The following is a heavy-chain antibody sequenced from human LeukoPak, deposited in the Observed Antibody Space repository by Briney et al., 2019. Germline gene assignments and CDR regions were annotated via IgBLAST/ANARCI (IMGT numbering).Heavy chain of an antibody. CDR3: ARVVVITLGAFDI. V-gene: IGHV1-2*02. CDR1: GYTFTTYG. CDR2: INPYNGDT. Sequence: ASVKVSCKASGYTFTTYGISWVRQAPGQGLEWMGWINPYNGDTNYAQKFQGRVTMTRDTSISTAYMELSRLRSDDTAVYYCARVVVITLGAFDIWGQGTMVTVSS. J-gene: IGHJ3*02. D-gene: IGHD3-22*01.